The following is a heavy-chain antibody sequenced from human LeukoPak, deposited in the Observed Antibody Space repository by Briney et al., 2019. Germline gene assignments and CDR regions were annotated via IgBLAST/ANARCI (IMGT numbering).Heavy chain of an antibody. CDR3: ARQQLKTMASFDY. J-gene: IGHJ4*02. CDR2: INPSGST. Sequence: SETLSLTCNVSGGSISSYSWSWIRLPAGKGPEWIGRINPSGSTNYNPSLKSRVTMSLDTSKNQFSLKLHSVTAADTAVYYCARQQLKTMASFDYWGQGTLVTVSS. V-gene: IGHV4-4*07. D-gene: IGHD4/OR15-4a*01. CDR1: GGSISSYS.